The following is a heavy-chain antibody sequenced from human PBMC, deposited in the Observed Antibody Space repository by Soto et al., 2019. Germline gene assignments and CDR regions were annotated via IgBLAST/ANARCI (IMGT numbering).Heavy chain of an antibody. V-gene: IGHV1-69*01. CDR2: IIPIFGTA. CDR3: AGLGGFDDFGAREYCYGMAV. D-gene: IGHD3-3*01. J-gene: IGHJ6*02. Sequence: QVQLVQSGAEVKKPGSSVKVSCKASGGTFSSYAISWVRQAPGQGLEWMGGIIPIFGTANYAQKFQGRVTITADESTGTAYMELSSLRSEVTAVYDCAGLGGFDDFGAREYCYGMAVWGQGTTVTAS. CDR1: GGTFSSYA.